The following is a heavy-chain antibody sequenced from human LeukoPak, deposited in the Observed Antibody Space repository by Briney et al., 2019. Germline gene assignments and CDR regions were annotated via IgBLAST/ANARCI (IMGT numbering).Heavy chain of an antibody. D-gene: IGHD3-3*01. Sequence: GGSLRLSCAASGFTFSSYSMNWVRQAPGKGLEWVSSISSSSGYIYYADSVKGRFTISRDNAKNSLYLQMNSLRAEDTAVYYCARDRSDQGSYYDFWSGYYSKGDDAFDIWGQGTMVTVSS. V-gene: IGHV3-21*01. CDR3: ARDRSDQGSYYDFWSGYYSKGDDAFDI. CDR1: GFTFSSYS. J-gene: IGHJ3*02. CDR2: ISSSSGYI.